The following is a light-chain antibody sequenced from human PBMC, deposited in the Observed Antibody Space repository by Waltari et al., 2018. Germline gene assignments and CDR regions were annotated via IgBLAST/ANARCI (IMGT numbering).Light chain of an antibody. CDR1: TGDVTSGHY. CDR2: ETS. CDR3: LLSYSGSWV. Sequence: QTVVTQEPSLTVSPGGTVTLTCASSTGDVTSGHYPYWFQQTPGQAPRTLIYETSNKQSWTPARFLCSLLGGKAALTLSGARAEDEADYYCLLSYSGSWVFGGGTRLTVL. V-gene: IGLV7-46*01. J-gene: IGLJ3*02.